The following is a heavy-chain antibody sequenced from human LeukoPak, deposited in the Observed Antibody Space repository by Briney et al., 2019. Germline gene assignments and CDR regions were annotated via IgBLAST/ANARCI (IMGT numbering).Heavy chain of an antibody. V-gene: IGHV3-23*01. Sequence: GGSLRLSCAASGFTFDSYAMGWVRRAPGRGLEWVSAISGSATGTYYADSVKGRFTISRDNSKKTLHLQMNSLRAEDTAIYYCAKSGEYSSSSAPYYYFDYWGQGTLVTVSS. J-gene: IGHJ4*02. D-gene: IGHD6-6*01. CDR1: GFTFDSYA. CDR2: ISGSATGT. CDR3: AKSGEYSSSSAPYYYFDY.